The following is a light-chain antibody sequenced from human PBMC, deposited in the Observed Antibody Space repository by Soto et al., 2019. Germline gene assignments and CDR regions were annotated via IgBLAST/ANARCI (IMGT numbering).Light chain of an antibody. CDR2: DAS. V-gene: IGKV1-5*01. Sequence: DIQMTQSPSTLSASVGDRVTITCRASQSVNHYLAWYQQKPGKAPNLLIYDASSLERGVPSRFSGSGSATEFALTYSGLQPDDFATYYCQVYDSYYTCGQGTKLEI. CDR1: QSVNHY. J-gene: IGKJ2*01. CDR3: QVYDSYYT.